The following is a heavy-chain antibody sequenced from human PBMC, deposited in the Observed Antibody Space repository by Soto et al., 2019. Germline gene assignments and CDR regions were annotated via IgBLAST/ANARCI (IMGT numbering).Heavy chain of an antibody. V-gene: IGHV4-39*01. CDR2: VYYSGST. J-gene: IGHJ4*02. Sequence: PSETLSLTCTVSGGSISSSNYYWGWIRQPPGKGLEWIGNVYYSGSTYYNPSLTSRVTISVDTSKSQFSLNLSSVTAADTARYYCARHKGHLVSPGPIDCWGQGALVTVSS. CDR1: GGSISSSNYY. CDR3: ARHKGHLVSPGPIDC. D-gene: IGHD2-21*01.